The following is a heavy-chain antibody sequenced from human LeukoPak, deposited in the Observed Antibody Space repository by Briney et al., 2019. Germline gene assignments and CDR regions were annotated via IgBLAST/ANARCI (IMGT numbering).Heavy chain of an antibody. CDR2: IYHSGST. CDR1: GGSIGGYY. V-gene: IGHV4-38-2*02. J-gene: IGHJ4*02. D-gene: IGHD2-15*01. CDR3: ARGVAATAPIDY. Sequence: SETLSLTCTVSGGSIGGYYWSWIRQPPGKGLEWIGSIYHSGSTYYNPSLKSRVTISVDTSKNQFSLKRSSVTAADTAVYYCARGVAATAPIDYWGQGTLVTVSS.